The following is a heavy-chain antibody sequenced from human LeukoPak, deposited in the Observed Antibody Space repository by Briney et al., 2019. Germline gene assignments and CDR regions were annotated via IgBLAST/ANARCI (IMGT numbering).Heavy chain of an antibody. CDR2: IYYSGST. CDR3: ARAEGYYGSGSPPGAFDI. J-gene: IGHJ3*02. V-gene: IGHV4-59*01. D-gene: IGHD3-10*01. CDR1: GGSISSYY. Sequence: SETLSLTCTVSGGSISSYYWSWIRQPPGKGLEWLGYIYYSGSTNYNPSLKSRVTISVDTSKNQFSLKLSSVTAADTAVYYCARAEGYYGSGSPPGAFDIWGQGTMVTVSS.